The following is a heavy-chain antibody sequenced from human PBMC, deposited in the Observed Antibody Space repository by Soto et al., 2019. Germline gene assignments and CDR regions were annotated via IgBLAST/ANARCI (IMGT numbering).Heavy chain of an antibody. V-gene: IGHV1-2*02. CDR2: INAHSGGT. D-gene: IGHD6-6*01. CDR3: PKDLTRQLAYWLDP. J-gene: IGHJ5*02. Sequence: ASVKVSCKASGFSFTGYYIHWLRQAPGQGLEWMGWINAHSGGTEYAQKFQGRVTLTRGTSIATAYLTLTSLTSDDTALYYCPKDLTRQLAYWLDPWGQGTQVTVSS. CDR1: GFSFTGYY.